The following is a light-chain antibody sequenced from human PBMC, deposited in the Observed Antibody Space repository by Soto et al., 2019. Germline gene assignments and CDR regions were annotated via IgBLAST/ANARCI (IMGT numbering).Light chain of an antibody. V-gene: IGLV2-14*03. CDR2: DVS. Sequence: QSVLTQPASVSGSPGQSITISCTGTTSDVGNYNLVSLYQQHPGKAPKLMIFDVSRRPSGVSDRFSASKSGNTASLTISGLQAEEEADYYCSSYTRTNTLYGFGTATKLTVL. CDR1: TSDVGNYNL. J-gene: IGLJ1*01. CDR3: SSYTRTNTLYG.